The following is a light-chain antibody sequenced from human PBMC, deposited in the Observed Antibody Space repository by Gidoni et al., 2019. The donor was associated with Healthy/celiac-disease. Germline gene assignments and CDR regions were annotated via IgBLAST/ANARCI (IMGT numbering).Light chain of an antibody. CDR1: QSVSSY. Sequence: EIVLTQSPAPLSLSPGDRATLSCRASQSVSSYLAWYQQKPGQAPRLLIYDASNRATGIPARFSGSGSGTDFTLTISSLEPEDFAVYYCQQRSNWPRTFGQGTKVEIK. J-gene: IGKJ1*01. CDR3: QQRSNWPRT. V-gene: IGKV3-11*01. CDR2: DAS.